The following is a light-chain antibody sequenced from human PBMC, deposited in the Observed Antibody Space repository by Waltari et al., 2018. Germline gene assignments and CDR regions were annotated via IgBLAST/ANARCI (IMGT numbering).Light chain of an antibody. CDR2: GAS. CDR1: ENVYSNG. Sequence: DIVLTQSPGTLSLSPGERATLSCKARENVYSNGLAWYQLKPGQAPRLLVYGASTRATGIPDRFSGGGSGTDFSLIISSLEPEDSAIYYCQQYAGSPRTFGQGTRVEIK. J-gene: IGKJ1*01. V-gene: IGKV3-20*01. CDR3: QQYAGSPRT.